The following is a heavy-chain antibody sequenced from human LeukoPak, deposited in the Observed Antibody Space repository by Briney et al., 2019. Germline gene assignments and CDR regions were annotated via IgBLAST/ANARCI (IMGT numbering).Heavy chain of an antibody. CDR2: ISSGSRTI. V-gene: IGHV3-48*01. CDR1: GFTFISYS. CDR3: ARESISGHRDFDY. Sequence: GGSLKLSCAVSGFTFISYSINWVRQAPGKGLEWISYISSGSRTIYSGTSVKGRFTVSRDNAKNSLYLQMRGLRAEDTAVYYCARESISGHRDFDYWGKGTLVTVSS. D-gene: IGHD1-26*01. J-gene: IGHJ4*02.